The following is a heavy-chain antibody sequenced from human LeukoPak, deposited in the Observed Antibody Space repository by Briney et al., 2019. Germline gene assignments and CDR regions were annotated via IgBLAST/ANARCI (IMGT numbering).Heavy chain of an antibody. CDR2: IYYSGST. Sequence: SETLSLTCTVSGGSISSYYWSWIRQPPGKGLEWIGYIYYSGSTNYNPSLKSRVTISVDTSKNQFSLKLSSVTAADTAVYYCARGEYDILTGSYFDYWGQGTLVTVSS. CDR3: ARGEYDILTGSYFDY. CDR1: GGSISSYY. D-gene: IGHD3-9*01. V-gene: IGHV4-59*08. J-gene: IGHJ4*02.